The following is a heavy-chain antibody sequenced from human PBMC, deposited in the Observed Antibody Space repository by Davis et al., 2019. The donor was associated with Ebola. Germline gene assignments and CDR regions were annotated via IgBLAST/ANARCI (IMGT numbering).Heavy chain of an antibody. V-gene: IGHV1-69*02. D-gene: IGHD1-1*01. CDR3: ARAQFPTTSDH. Sequence: SVKVSCKTSGGTFSTYTINWVRQAPGQGLEWMGRIIPMLGIANYAQTFQGRVAIFADKSTNTVYMDLSSLTSEDTAVYYCARAQFPTTSDHWGQGTLVTVSS. CDR1: GGTFSTYT. J-gene: IGHJ4*02. CDR2: IIPMLGIA.